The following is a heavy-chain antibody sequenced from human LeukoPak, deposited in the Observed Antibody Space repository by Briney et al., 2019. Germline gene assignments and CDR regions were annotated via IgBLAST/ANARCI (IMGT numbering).Heavy chain of an antibody. CDR1: GYTFTGYY. CDR2: INPNSGGT. Sequence: GASVKVSCKASGYTFTGYYMHWVRHAPEQVLEWMGWINPNSGGTNYAQKFQGRVTMTRDTSISTAYMELSRLRSDDTAVYYCARVKRNYPLDQYFQHWGQGTLVTVSS. D-gene: IGHD1-7*01. CDR3: ARVKRNYPLDQYFQH. J-gene: IGHJ1*01. V-gene: IGHV1-2*02.